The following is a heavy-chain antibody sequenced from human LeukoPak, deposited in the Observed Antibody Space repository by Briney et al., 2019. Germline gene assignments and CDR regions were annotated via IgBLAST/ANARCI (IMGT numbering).Heavy chain of an antibody. CDR2: ISGSGGST. CDR1: GFTFSSYG. J-gene: IGHJ4*02. V-gene: IGHV3-23*01. D-gene: IGHD3-22*01. Sequence: PGRSLRLSCAASGFTFSSYGMHWVRQAPGKGLEWVSAISGSGGSTYYADSVKGRFTISRDNSKNTLYLQMNSLRAEDTAVYYCAGGPEYYYDSSGYYLEDYWGQGTLVTVSS. CDR3: AGGPEYYYDSSGYYLEDY.